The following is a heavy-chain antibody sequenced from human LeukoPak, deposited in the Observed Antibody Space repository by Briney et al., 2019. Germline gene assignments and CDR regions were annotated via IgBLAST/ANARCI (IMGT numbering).Heavy chain of an antibody. CDR2: ISSSSSCI. CDR3: ARDEVVPAPTNYYYYYGMDV. V-gene: IGHV3-21*01. J-gene: IGHJ6*04. CDR1: GFTFSSYS. Sequence: GGSLRLSCAASGFTFSSYSMNWVRQAPGKGLEWVSSISSSSSCIYYADSVKGRFTISRDNAKNSLYLQMNSLRAEDTAVYYCARDEVVPAPTNYYYYYGMDVWGKGTTVTVSS. D-gene: IGHD2-2*01.